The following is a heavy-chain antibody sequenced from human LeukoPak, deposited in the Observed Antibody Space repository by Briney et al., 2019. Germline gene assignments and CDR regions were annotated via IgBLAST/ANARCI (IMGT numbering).Heavy chain of an antibody. D-gene: IGHD3-3*01. Sequence: SVKVSCKASGGTFSSYAISWVRQAPGQGLEWMGRIIPILGIANYAQKFQGRVTITADKSTSTAYRELSSLRSEDTAVYYCARWITIFGSYDPWGQGTLVTVSS. J-gene: IGHJ5*02. V-gene: IGHV1-69*04. CDR2: IIPILGIA. CDR1: GGTFSSYA. CDR3: ARWITIFGSYDP.